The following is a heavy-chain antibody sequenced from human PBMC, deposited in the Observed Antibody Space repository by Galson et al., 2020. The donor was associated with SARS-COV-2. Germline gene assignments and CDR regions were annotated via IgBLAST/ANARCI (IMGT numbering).Heavy chain of an antibody. Sequence: ASVKVSCKASGYTFTRYGISWVRQAPGQGLEWMGWISTYNGNTNYAKKLQGRVTMTTDTSTSTAYMELRSLRSDDTAVYYCARDVPLRSDFDFWGQGTLVTVSS. CDR2: ISTYNGNT. CDR1: GYTFTRYG. J-gene: IGHJ4*02. V-gene: IGHV1-18*01. CDR3: ARDVPLRSDFDF.